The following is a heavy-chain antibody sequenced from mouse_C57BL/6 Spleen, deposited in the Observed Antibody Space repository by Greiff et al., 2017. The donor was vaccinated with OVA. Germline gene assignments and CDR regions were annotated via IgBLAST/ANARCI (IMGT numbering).Heavy chain of an antibody. J-gene: IGHJ2*01. V-gene: IGHV1-61*01. CDR3: ARGGTHYVDY. CDR2: IYPSDSET. CDR1: GYTFTSYW. Sequence: QVQLKQPGAELVRPGSSVKLSCKASGYTFTSYWMDWVKQRPGQGLEWIGNIYPSDSETHYNQKFKDKATMTVDKSSSTAYMQLSSLTSEDSAVYYCARGGTHYVDYWGQGTTLTVSS. D-gene: IGHD3-3*01.